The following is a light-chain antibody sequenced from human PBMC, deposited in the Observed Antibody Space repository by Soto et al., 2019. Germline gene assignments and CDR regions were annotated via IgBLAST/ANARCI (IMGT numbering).Light chain of an antibody. CDR1: QSVSSSY. Sequence: EIVLTQSPGTLSLSPGERATLSCRASQSVSSSYLAWYQQKPGQAPRLLIYGASSRATGIPDRFSGSGSGNGFTYSSSSVEPADYAVYYCQQYGSSPPTFGQGTKVEIK. CDR2: GAS. J-gene: IGKJ1*01. CDR3: QQYGSSPPT. V-gene: IGKV3-20*01.